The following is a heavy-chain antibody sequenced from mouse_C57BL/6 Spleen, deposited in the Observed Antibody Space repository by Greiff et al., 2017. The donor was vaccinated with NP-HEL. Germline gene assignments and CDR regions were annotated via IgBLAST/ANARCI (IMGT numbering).Heavy chain of an antibody. CDR2: LLPGSGST. D-gene: IGHD4-1*01. J-gene: IGHJ1*03. Sequence: VPLQQSGAELMKPGASVKLSCKATGYAFTGYWIEWVKQRPGHGLEWIGELLPGSGSTNYNEKFKGKATFTEDKPSNTAYMQLSHLTNEDSAIYYCARRTGTWYFDVWGTGTTVTVSS. CDR1: GYAFTGYW. CDR3: ARRTGTWYFDV. V-gene: IGHV1-9*01.